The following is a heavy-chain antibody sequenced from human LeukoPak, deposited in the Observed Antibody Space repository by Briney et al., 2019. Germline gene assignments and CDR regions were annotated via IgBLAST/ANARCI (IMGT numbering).Heavy chain of an antibody. CDR1: GGTFSSYA. D-gene: IGHD5-18*01. J-gene: IGHJ6*02. CDR2: IIPILGIA. Sequence: GASVKVSCKASGGTFSSYAISWVRQAPGQGLEWMGRIIPILGIANYAQKFQGRVTITADKSTSTAYMELSSLRSEDTAVYYCARATPGYSYGPQTSRYYYYGMDVWGQGTTVTVSS. CDR3: ARATPGYSYGPQTSRYYYYGMDV. V-gene: IGHV1-69*04.